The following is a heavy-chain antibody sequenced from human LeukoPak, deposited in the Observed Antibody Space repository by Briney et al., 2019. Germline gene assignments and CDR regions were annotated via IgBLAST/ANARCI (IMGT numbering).Heavy chain of an antibody. CDR2: VSGSGGDT. Sequence: GGSLRLSCAASGFTFSSYTLNWVRQAPGKGLEWVAGVSGSGGDTSYADSVKGRFTISRDNSRPTLSLQMNSLRADDAAVYYCAKGRSGWFRNGMDVWGQGITVTVSS. CDR3: AKGRSGWFRNGMDV. D-gene: IGHD6-19*01. V-gene: IGHV3-23*01. J-gene: IGHJ6*02. CDR1: GFTFSSYT.